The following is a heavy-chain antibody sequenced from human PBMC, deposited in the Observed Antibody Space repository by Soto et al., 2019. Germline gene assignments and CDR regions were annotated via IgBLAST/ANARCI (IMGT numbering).Heavy chain of an antibody. CDR2: IYYSGST. Sequence: QVQLQESGPGLVKPSETLSLTCTVSGGSISSDYWCWIWIPQRTGLGWIGYIYYSGSTNYHPSLKSRVTISVDTSKNQFSLKLSSVTAADTAGYYCARGGVAVYFQHWGQGTLVTVSS. V-gene: IGHV4-59*01. CDR3: ARGGVAVYFQH. D-gene: IGHD2-8*01. CDR1: GGSISSDY. J-gene: IGHJ1*01.